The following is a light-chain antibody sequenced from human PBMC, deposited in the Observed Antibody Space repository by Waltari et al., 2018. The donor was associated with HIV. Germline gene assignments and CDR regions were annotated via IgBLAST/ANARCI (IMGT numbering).Light chain of an antibody. CDR2: ADS. Sequence: SYVLTQPPSLAVTQGQTATFSCGGENLGRKSVHWYRQKPGQGPLLVVYADSERPSGIPERISGVNSGNTASLTISRVEAGDEADYFCQVWDSDTDGVIFGGGTKLTVL. CDR1: NLGRKS. CDR3: QVWDSDTDGVI. J-gene: IGLJ2*01. V-gene: IGLV3-21*02.